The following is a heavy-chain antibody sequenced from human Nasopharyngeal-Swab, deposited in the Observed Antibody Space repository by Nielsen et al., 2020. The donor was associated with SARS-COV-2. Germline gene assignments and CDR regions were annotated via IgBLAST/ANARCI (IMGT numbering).Heavy chain of an antibody. CDR3: ARDGMATFKNAFDI. CDR2: IIPIFGTA. J-gene: IGHJ3*02. CDR1: GGTFSSYA. V-gene: IGHV1-69*06. Sequence: SVKVSCKASGGTFSSYAISWVRQAPGQGLEWMGGIIPIFGTANYAQKFQGRVTITADKSTSTAYMELSSLRSEDTAEYYCARDGMATFKNAFDIWGQGTMVTVSS. D-gene: IGHD5-24*01.